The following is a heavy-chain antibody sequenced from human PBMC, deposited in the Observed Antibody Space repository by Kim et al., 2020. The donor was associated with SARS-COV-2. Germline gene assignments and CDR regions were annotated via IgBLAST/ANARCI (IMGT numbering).Heavy chain of an antibody. CDR2: ISRSGDTI. V-gene: IGHV3-48*02. Sequence: GGSLRLSCAASGFTFSTYGMNWVRQAPGKGPEWISYISRSGDTIFYADSLKGRFTIYRDNVKSSLYLQMNSLRDEDTALYYCLRDRPPHTASSRGWFDPWGQGTLVIVSS. CDR3: LRDRPPHTASSRGWFDP. CDR1: GFTFSTYG. J-gene: IGHJ5*02. D-gene: IGHD6-6*01.